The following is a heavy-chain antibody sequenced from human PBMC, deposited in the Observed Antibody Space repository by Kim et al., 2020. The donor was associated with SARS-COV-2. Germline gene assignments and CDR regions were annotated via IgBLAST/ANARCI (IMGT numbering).Heavy chain of an antibody. D-gene: IGHD4-17*01. V-gene: IGHV1-3*01. CDR3: ARDASVTSSYSFDY. Sequence: SQKFQGRVTITRDTSASTAYMELSSLRSEDTAVYYCARDASVTSSYSFDYWGQGTLVTVSS. J-gene: IGHJ4*01.